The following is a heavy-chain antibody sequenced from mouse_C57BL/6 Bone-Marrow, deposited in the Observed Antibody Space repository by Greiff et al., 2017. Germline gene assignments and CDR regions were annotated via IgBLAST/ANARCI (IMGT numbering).Heavy chain of an antibody. CDR1: GFSLSTFGMG. J-gene: IGHJ2*01. V-gene: IGHV8-8*01. CDR3: ARMVLRRGGDYFDY. D-gene: IGHD1-1*01. Sequence: QVTLKVCGPGILQPSQTLSLTCSFSGFSLSTFGMGVGWIRQPSGKGLEWLAHIWWDDDKYYNPALKSRLTISKDTSKNQVFLKIANVDTADTATYYCARMVLRRGGDYFDYWGQGTTLTVSS. CDR2: IWWDDDK.